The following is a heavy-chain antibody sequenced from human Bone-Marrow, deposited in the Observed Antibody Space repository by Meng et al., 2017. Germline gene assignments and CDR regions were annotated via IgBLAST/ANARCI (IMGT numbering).Heavy chain of an antibody. CDR1: GGTFSSYA. CDR3: AREGIAAASLQD. J-gene: IGHJ1*01. D-gene: IGHD6-13*01. CDR2: IIPIFGTA. Sequence: QGQVVKFGAEVKKLGSSVKVSCKSSGGTFSSYAISWVRQAPGQGLEWMGGIIPIFGTANYAQKFQGRVTITADESTSTAYMELSSLRSEDTAVYYCAREGIAAASLQDWGRGTLVTVSS. V-gene: IGHV1-69*01.